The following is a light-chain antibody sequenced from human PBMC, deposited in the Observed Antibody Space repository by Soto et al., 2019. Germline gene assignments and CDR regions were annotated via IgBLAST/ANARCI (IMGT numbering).Light chain of an antibody. Sequence: DIQMTQSPSTLSASVGDRVTITCRASQSISSWLAWYQQKPGKAPKLLIYDASSLESGVPSRFGGSGSGTEFSLPRSSLKPDDFASYYGQQYQSYSLTFGQGTKVGIK. J-gene: IGKJ1*01. CDR1: QSISSW. CDR3: QQYQSYSLT. CDR2: DAS. V-gene: IGKV1-5*01.